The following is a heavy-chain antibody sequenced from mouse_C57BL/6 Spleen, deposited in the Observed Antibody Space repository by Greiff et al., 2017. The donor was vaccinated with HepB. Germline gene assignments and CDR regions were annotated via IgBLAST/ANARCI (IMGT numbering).Heavy chain of an antibody. CDR2: IYPGDGDT. CDR1: GYSFSSSW. J-gene: IGHJ3*01. CDR3: AREDAWFAY. V-gene: IGHV1-82*01. Sequence: QVQLQQSGPELVKPGASVKISCKASGYSFSSSWMNWVKQRPGKGLGWIGRIYPGDGDTNYNGKFKGKATLTADKSSSTAYMQLSSLTSEDSAVYFCAREDAWFAYWGQGTLVTVSA.